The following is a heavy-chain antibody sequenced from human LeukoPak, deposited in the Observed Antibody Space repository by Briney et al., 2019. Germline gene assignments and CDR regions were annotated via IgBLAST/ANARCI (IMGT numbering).Heavy chain of an antibody. V-gene: IGHV3-11*01. CDR1: GFTFSDYY. CDR2: ISSSGSTI. CDR3: ARQVSVGDILTGYSFPYYFDY. D-gene: IGHD3-9*01. J-gene: IGHJ4*02. Sequence: GGSLRLSCAASGFTFSDYYMSRIRQAPGKGLEWVSYISSSGSTIYYADSVKGRFTISRDNAKNSLYLQMNSLRAEDTAVYYCARQVSVGDILTGYSFPYYFDYWGQGTLVTVSS.